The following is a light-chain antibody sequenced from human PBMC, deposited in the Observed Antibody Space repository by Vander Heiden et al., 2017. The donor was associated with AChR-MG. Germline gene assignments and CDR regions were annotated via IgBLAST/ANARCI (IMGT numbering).Light chain of an antibody. CDR1: QGISTS. CDR2: GAS. CDR3: QQSDSTVVT. J-gene: IGKJ4*01. Sequence: DIPMTQSPSSLSAAVGDRVTVTDRASQGISTSLNWYQQKPGKAPKLLIYGASNMESGVPARFSGSGSGTDFTLTISSLQPEDLATYHCQQSDSTVVTFGGGTKVEIK. V-gene: IGKV1-39*01.